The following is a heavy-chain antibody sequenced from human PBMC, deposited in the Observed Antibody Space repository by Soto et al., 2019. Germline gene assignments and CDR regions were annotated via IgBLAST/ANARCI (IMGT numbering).Heavy chain of an antibody. CDR3: AREEFGELPTT. D-gene: IGHD3-10*01. CDR2: ISYDGSNK. CDR1: GFTFSSYA. V-gene: IGHV3-30-3*01. J-gene: IGHJ4*02. Sequence: QVQLVESGGGVVQPGRSLRLSCAASGFTFSSYAMHWVRQAPGKGLEWVAVISYDGSNKYYADFVKGRFTISRDNSKNTLYLQMNSLRAEDTAVYYCAREEFGELPTTWGQGTLVTVSS.